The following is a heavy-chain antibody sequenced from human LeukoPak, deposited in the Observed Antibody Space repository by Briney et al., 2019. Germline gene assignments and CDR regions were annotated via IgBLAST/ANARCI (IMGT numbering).Heavy chain of an antibody. V-gene: IGHV4-39*07. CDR1: GGSISSSSYY. CDR2: IYYSGST. D-gene: IGHD4-17*01. J-gene: IGHJ5*02. Sequence: SENLSLTCTVSGGSISSSSYYWGWIRQPPGKGLEWIGSIYYSGSTYYNPSLKSRVTISVDTSKNQFSLKLSSVTAADTAVYYCASHDYGDYNWFDPWGQGTLVTVSS. CDR3: ASHDYGDYNWFDP.